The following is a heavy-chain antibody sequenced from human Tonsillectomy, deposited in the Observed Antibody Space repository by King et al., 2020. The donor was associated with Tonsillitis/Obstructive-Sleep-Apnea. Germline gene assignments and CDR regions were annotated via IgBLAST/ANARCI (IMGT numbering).Heavy chain of an antibody. V-gene: IGHV4-34*01. CDR1: GGSFSGYY. CDR3: ARAGLYSYGSYNWFDP. D-gene: IGHD5-18*01. CDR2: INHSGST. Sequence: VQLQQWGAGLLKPSETLSLTCAVYGGSFSGYYWSWIRQPPGKGLEWIGEINHSGSTNYNPSLKSRVTISVDTSKNQFSLKLSSVTAADTAVYYCARAGLYSYGSYNWFDPWGQGTLVTVSS. J-gene: IGHJ5*02.